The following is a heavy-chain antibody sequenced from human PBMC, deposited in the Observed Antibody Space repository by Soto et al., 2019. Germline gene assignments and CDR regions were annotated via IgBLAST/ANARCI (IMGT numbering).Heavy chain of an antibody. CDR3: AKDRMPIWVSYFDY. CDR2: ISGSGGST. V-gene: IGHV3-23*01. CDR1: GFTFSSYA. Sequence: EVQLLESGGGLVQPGGSLRLSCAASGFTFSSYAMSWVRQAPGKGLEWVSAISGSGGSTYYADSVKGRFTISRENSKNTLYLQMNTLRAEDTAVYYCAKDRMPIWVSYFDYWGQGTLVTVSS. J-gene: IGHJ4*02. D-gene: IGHD2-2*01.